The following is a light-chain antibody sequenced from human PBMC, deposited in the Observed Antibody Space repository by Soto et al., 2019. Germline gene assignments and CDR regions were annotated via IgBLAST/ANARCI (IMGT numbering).Light chain of an antibody. V-gene: IGLV2-14*01. J-gene: IGLJ1*01. CDR1: NRVVVAYNY. Sequence: QSVLTQPASVSGSPGQSITISCTGNNRVVVAYNYVSWYQQHPGKAPKLMVYDVTNRPSGVSDRFSGSKSGNTASLTISGLQAEDEADYFCSSHSNITPYVFGTGTKVTVL. CDR2: DVT. CDR3: SSHSNITPYV.